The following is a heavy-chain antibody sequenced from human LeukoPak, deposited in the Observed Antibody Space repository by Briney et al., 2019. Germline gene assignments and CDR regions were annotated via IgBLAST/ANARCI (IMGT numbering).Heavy chain of an antibody. CDR1: GFTFSNYG. J-gene: IGHJ4*02. CDR2: ISYDGSNK. D-gene: IGHD6-13*01. Sequence: GGSLRLSCAASGFTFSNYGMHWVRQAPGRGLEWVAFISYDGSNKYYADSVKGRFTISRDNSKNTLYLQMNSLRAEDTAVYYCAKDPRRYSRTGGYFDYWGQGTLVTVSS. CDR3: AKDPRRYSRTGGYFDY. V-gene: IGHV3-30*18.